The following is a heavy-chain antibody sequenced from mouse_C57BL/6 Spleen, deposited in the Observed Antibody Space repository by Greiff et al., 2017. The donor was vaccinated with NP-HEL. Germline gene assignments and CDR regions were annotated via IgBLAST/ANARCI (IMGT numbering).Heavy chain of an antibody. D-gene: IGHD1-1*01. Sequence: QVQLQQPGAELVMPGASVKLSCKASGYTFTSYWMHWVKQRPGQGLEWIGEIDPSYSYTNYNQKFKGKSTLTVDKSSSTAYMQLSSLTSEDSAVYYCAITTVVDYWGQGTTLTVSS. V-gene: IGHV1-69*01. CDR2: IDPSYSYT. CDR1: GYTFTSYW. J-gene: IGHJ2*01. CDR3: AITTVVDY.